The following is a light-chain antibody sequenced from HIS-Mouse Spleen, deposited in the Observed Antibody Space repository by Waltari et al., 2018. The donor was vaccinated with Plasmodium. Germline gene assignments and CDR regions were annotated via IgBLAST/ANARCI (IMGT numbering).Light chain of an antibody. CDR3: SSYTSSSTLV. CDR2: DVS. CDR1: SGDFGGYTH. Sequence: SALPRPAPWLGPPRRPIPSPSPEPSGDFGGYTHLPWYQQHPAKAPKLMIYDVSNRPSGVSNRFSGSKSGNTASLTISGLQAEDEADYYCSSYTSSSTLVFGTGTKVTVL. J-gene: IGLJ1*01. V-gene: IGLV2-14*03.